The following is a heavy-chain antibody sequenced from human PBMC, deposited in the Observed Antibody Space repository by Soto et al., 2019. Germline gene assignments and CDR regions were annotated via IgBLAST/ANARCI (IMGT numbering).Heavy chain of an antibody. Sequence: PGGSLRLSCAASGFTFSSYSMNWVRQAPGKGLEWVSSISSSSSYIYYADSVKGRFTISRDNAKNSLYLQMNSLSAEDTAVYYCARDSIPRYSSRSLVHDYWGQGT. CDR3: ARDSIPRYSSRSLVHDY. CDR1: GFTFSSYS. D-gene: IGHD6-19*01. J-gene: IGHJ4*02. V-gene: IGHV3-21*01. CDR2: ISSSSSYI.